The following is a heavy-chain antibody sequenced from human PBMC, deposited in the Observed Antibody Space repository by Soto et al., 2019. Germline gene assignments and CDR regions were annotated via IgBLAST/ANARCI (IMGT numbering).Heavy chain of an antibody. CDR2: VSHRVTA. J-gene: IGHJ4*02. D-gene: IGHD6-19*01. V-gene: IGHV4-30-2*01. CDR3: ARIHWSQSSLDY. CDR1: VASINDNDYY. Sequence: TRSLSCTVSVASINDNDYYWSCILQTPGKGLEWIGYVSHRVTAYSIPSLNVRLTLSMDSSQTQFSLKLTSVTAADSAVYYCARIHWSQSSLDYWGRGILVTVSS.